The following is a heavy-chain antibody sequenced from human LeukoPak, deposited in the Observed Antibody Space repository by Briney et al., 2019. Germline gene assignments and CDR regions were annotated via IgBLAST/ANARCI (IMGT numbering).Heavy chain of an antibody. Sequence: GGSLRLSCAASGFTFSSYGMHWVRKAPGKGLGWVALIWYDGSNKYYADSVKGRFTISRDNSKNTVFLQMNSLRAEGTAVYYCASRRGGIVGDYWGQGTLVTVSS. D-gene: IGHD2-15*01. J-gene: IGHJ4*02. CDR3: ASRRGGIVGDY. V-gene: IGHV3-33*01. CDR2: IWYDGSNK. CDR1: GFTFSSYG.